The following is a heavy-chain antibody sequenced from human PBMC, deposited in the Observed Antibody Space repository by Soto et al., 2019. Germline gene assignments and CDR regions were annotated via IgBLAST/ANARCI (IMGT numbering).Heavy chain of an antibody. CDR3: ARKASSSYYYFFDY. CDR1: GGSISSSNW. Sequence: SETLSLTCAVSGGSISSSNWWSWVRHPPGKGLEGIGEIYHSESTNYNPSLKSRGTISVDKSKNQFSLKLSSVTAADTAVYYWARKASSSYYYFFDYWGKGTLVTVSS. V-gene: IGHV4-4*02. D-gene: IGHD3-22*01. J-gene: IGHJ4*02. CDR2: IYHSEST.